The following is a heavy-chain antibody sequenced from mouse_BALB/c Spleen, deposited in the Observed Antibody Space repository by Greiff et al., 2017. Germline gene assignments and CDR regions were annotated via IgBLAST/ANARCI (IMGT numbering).Heavy chain of an antibody. V-gene: IGHV1S81*02. CDR3: ARSFIITTVPYFDV. Sequence: QVQLKQPGAELVKPGASVKLSCKASGYTFTSYWMHWVKQRPGQGLEWIGEINPSNGRTNYNEKFKSKATLTVDKSSSTAYMQLSSLTSEDSAVYYCARSFIITTVPYFDVWGAGTTVTVSS. CDR1: GYTFTSYW. CDR2: INPSNGRT. D-gene: IGHD1-1*01. J-gene: IGHJ1*01.